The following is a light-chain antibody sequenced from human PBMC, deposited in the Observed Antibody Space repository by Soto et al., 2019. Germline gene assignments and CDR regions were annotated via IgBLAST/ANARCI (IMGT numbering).Light chain of an antibody. V-gene: IGLV2-14*01. CDR1: SSDVGGYDS. J-gene: IGLJ1*01. Sequence: QSVLTQPSSVSGSPVQSITISFTGTSSDVGGYDSVCWYQQHPGKAPKVMIYGVTNRPSGVSDRFSGSKSGNTASLTISGLQAEDEADYYCSSFTSSITYVFGTGTKVTVL. CDR2: GVT. CDR3: SSFTSSITYV.